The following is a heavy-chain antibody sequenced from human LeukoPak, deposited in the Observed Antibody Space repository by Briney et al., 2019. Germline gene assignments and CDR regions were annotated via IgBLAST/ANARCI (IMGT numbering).Heavy chain of an antibody. V-gene: IGHV4-4*02. Sequence: PSETLSLTCAVSGGSISSSNWWSWVRQPPGKGLEWIGEIYHSGSTNYNPSLKSRVTISVDKSKNQFSLKLSSVTAADTAVYYCAREMLEWELLGAFDIWGQGTMVTVSS. CDR1: GGSISSSNW. D-gene: IGHD1-26*01. CDR2: IYHSGST. J-gene: IGHJ3*02. CDR3: AREMLEWELLGAFDI.